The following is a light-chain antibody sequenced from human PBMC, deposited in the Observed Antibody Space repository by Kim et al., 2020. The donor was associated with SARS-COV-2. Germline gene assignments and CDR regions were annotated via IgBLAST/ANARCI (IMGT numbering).Light chain of an antibody. V-gene: IGKV1-8*01. CDR1: QGISCY. J-gene: IGKJ5*01. CDR3: QQYYSYST. CDR2: AAS. Sequence: SASTGDAVTITCRASQGISCYLAWYQQTPGKAPKLLIYAASTLQSVVPSRFSGSGSGTDFTLTISCLQSEDFATYYCQQYYSYSTFGQGTRLEIK.